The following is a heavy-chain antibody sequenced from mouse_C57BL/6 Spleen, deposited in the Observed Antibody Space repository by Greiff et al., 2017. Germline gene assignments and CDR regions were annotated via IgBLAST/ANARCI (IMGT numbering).Heavy chain of an antibody. D-gene: IGHD3-2*02. CDR3: AREQLRLAYFDV. J-gene: IGHJ1*03. CDR1: GFTFSDYY. V-gene: IGHV5-16*01. Sequence: VQLKESEGGLVQPGSSMKLSCTASGFTFSDYYMAWVRQVPEKGLEWVANINYDGSSTYYLDSLKSRFIISRDNAKNILYLQMSSLKSEDTATYYCAREQLRLAYFDVWGTGTTVTVSS. CDR2: INYDGSST.